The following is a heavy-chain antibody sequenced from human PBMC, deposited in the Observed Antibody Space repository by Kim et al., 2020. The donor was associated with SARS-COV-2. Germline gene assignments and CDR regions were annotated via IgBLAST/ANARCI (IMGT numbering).Heavy chain of an antibody. V-gene: IGHV3-48*03. CDR1: GFTFSSYE. Sequence: GGSLRLSCAASGFTFSSYEMNWVRQAPGKGLEWVSYISSSGSTIYYADSVKGRFTISRDNAKNSLYLQMNSLRAEDTAVYYCARDRIMITFGGVIVTYFDYWGQGTLVTVSS. D-gene: IGHD3-16*02. CDR3: ARDRIMITFGGVIVTYFDY. CDR2: ISSSGSTI. J-gene: IGHJ4*02.